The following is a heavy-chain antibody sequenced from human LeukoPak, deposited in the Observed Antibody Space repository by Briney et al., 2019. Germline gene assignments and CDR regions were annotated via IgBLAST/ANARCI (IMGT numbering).Heavy chain of an antibody. Sequence: SETLSLTCAVYGGSFSGYYWSWIRQPPGKGLEWIGEINHSGSTNYNPSLKSRVTISVDTSKNQFSLKLSSVTAADTAVYYCARGSRQLVKLDYYYYMDVWGKGTTVTVSS. CDR2: INHSGST. V-gene: IGHV4-34*01. J-gene: IGHJ6*03. CDR3: ARGSRQLVKLDYYYYMDV. D-gene: IGHD6-13*01. CDR1: GGSFSGYY.